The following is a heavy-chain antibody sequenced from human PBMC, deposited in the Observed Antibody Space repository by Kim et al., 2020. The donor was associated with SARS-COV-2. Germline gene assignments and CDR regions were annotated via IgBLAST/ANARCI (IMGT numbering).Heavy chain of an antibody. D-gene: IGHD2-21*01. CDR3: AKVGSPGDFEPPCFDS. CDR1: GFTFSDYT. Sequence: GGSLRLSCVASGFTFSDYTMNWVRQAPGKGLEWIAYITTSSTSIFYADSVKGRFTISRDNGNRSLHLQMSSLRVDDSGVYYCAKVGSPGDFEPPCFDSWGRGTLVTVPS. V-gene: IGHV3-48*04. J-gene: IGHJ4*02. CDR2: ITTSSTSI.